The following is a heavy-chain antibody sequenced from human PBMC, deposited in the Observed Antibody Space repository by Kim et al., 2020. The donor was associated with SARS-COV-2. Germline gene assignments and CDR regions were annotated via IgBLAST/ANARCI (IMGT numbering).Heavy chain of an antibody. V-gene: IGHV1-2*04. Sequence: ASVKVSCKASGYTFTGYYMHWVRQAPGQGLAWMGWINPNSGGTNYAQKFQGWVTITRDTPISTAYMELSRLRSDDTAVYYCARDRCQSNDITMIGVAFYGMDVWGQGTTVTVSS. J-gene: IGHJ6*02. CDR2: INPNSGGT. CDR3: ARDRCQSNDITMIGVAFYGMDV. CDR1: GYTFTGYY. D-gene: IGHD3-22*01.